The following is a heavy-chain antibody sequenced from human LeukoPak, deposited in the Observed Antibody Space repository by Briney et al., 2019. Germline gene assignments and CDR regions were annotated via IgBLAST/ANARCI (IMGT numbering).Heavy chain of an antibody. J-gene: IGHJ4*02. CDR3: AAMHPPRGYSYGLG. V-gene: IGHV1-69*04. D-gene: IGHD5-18*01. Sequence: SVKVSCKASGGTFSSYAISWVRQAPGQGLEWMGRIIPILGIANYAQKFQGRVTITADKSTSTAYMELSSLRSEDTAVYYCAAMHPPRGYSYGLGWGQGTLVTVSS. CDR1: GGTFSSYA. CDR2: IIPILGIA.